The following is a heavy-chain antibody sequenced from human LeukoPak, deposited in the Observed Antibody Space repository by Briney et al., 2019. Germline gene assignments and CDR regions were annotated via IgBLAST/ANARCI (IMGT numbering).Heavy chain of an antibody. D-gene: IGHD3-16*02. CDR3: ARDKDDYVWGTYRW. CDR2: IYHTGST. Sequence: SETLSLTCAASGYSISSGYYWGWVRQAPGKGLEWIGSIYHTGSTDYNPSLKSRLTISVEMSKNQFSLNLRSVTAADTAVYYCARDKDDYVWGTYRWWGQGMLVTVSS. V-gene: IGHV4-38-2*01. CDR1: GYSISSGYY. J-gene: IGHJ4*02.